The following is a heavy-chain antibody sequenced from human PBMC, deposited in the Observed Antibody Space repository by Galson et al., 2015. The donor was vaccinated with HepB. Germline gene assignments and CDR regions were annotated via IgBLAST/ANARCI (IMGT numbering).Heavy chain of an antibody. CDR2: ISWNDDK. V-gene: IGHV2-5*01. CDR3: ANVFFEGFDP. Sequence: PALVKPTQTLTLTCTFSGFSLSTSGVGVGWIRQPPGKALEWLALISWNDDKLYSPSLKSRLTITKDTSKNQVVFTLTNMDPVDTATKYRANVFFEGFDPWGQGTLVTVSS. CDR1: GFSLSTSGVG. J-gene: IGHJ5*02. D-gene: IGHD3-16*01.